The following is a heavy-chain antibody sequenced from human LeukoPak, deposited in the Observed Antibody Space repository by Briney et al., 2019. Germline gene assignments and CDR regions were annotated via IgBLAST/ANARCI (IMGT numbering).Heavy chain of an antibody. D-gene: IGHD4-17*01. CDR2: ISSSSSYI. CDR3: ARDPGTTVVK. Sequence: GGSLRLSCAASGFTFSSYSMNWVRQTPGKGLEWVSSISSSSSYIYYAHSVKGRFTISRDNANNSLYLQMNSLRAEDTAVYYCARDPGTTVVKGGQGTLVTVSS. J-gene: IGHJ4*02. V-gene: IGHV3-21*01. CDR1: GFTFSSYS.